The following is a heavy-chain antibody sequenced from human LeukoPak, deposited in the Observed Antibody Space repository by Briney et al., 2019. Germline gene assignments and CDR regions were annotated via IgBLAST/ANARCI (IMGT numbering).Heavy chain of an antibody. D-gene: IGHD4-17*01. CDR1: GYTLTELS. CDR2: FDPEDGET. J-gene: IGHJ3*02. Sequence: GASVKVSCKVSGYTLTELSMHWVRQAPGKGLEWMGGFDPEDGETIYAQKFQGRVTMTEDTSTDTAYMELSSLRSEDTAVYYCATDQITVTTSIPPWTIGAFDTWGQGTMVTVSS. V-gene: IGHV1-24*01. CDR3: ATDQITVTTSIPPWTIGAFDT.